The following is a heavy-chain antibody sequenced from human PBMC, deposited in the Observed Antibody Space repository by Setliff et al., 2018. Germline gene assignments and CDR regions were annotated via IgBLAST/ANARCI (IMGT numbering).Heavy chain of an antibody. D-gene: IGHD2-2*01. CDR2: ITDDGDTT. CDR3: ARDPGYCSSTRCYEAYYYYYMDV. V-gene: IGHV3-74*01. J-gene: IGHJ6*03. Sequence: PGGSLRLSCTTSGFTLFSYTMNWVRQAPGKGLEWVSAITDDGDTTHYADSVKGRFTISRDNAKNTLCLQMNSLRAEDTAVYYCARDPGYCSSTRCYEAYYYYYMDVWGKGTTVTVSS. CDR1: GFTLFSYT.